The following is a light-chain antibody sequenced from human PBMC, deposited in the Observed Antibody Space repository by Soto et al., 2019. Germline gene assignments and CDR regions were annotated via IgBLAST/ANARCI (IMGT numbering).Light chain of an antibody. CDR1: QSVGSY. CDR2: GAS. V-gene: IGKV3D-15*01. Sequence: EIVLTQPPVTLSLSPGERATLSCRASQSVGSYLAWYQQKPGQAPRLLIYGASSRATGIPDRFSGSGSETDFTLTISNLQSEDCAVYYCQHYNNWPPYTFGQGPKVDIK. J-gene: IGKJ2*01. CDR3: QHYNNWPPYT.